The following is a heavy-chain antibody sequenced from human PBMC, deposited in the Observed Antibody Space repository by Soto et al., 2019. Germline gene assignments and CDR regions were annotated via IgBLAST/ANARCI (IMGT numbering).Heavy chain of an antibody. CDR1: GGTFSSYT. Sequence: QVQLVQSGAEVKKPGSSVKVSCKASGGTFSSYTISWVRQAPGQGLEWMGRIIPILGIANYAQKFQGRVTSTVDXXTSTAYMELSSLRSEDTAVYYCARDNYGDYGAFDYWGQGTLVTVSS. D-gene: IGHD4-17*01. CDR2: IIPILGIA. CDR3: ARDNYGDYGAFDY. V-gene: IGHV1-69*08. J-gene: IGHJ4*02.